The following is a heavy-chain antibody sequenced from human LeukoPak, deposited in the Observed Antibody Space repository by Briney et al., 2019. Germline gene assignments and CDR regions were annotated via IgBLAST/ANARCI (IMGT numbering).Heavy chain of an antibody. Sequence: SETLSLTCAVSGGSFSGYYWSWIPQPPGKGLEWIGEINHSGRTNYNPSLTSRVTISVDTSKNQFSLKLSSVTAADTAVYYRARDPYCSSTSCERWFDPWGQGTLVTVSS. CDR3: ARDPYCSSTSCERWFDP. J-gene: IGHJ5*02. V-gene: IGHV4-34*01. CDR2: INHSGRT. D-gene: IGHD2-2*01. CDR1: GGSFSGYY.